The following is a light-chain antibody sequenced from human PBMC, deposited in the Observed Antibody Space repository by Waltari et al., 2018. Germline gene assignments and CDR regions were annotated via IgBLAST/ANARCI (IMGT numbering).Light chain of an antibody. V-gene: IGKV3-20*01. CDR1: QSVSNNQ. J-gene: IGKJ1*01. CDR2: GAF. CDR3: QQSYSTPRT. Sequence: EIVLTQSPGTLFLSPGESATLSCRASQSVSNNQLAWYQQSPGQAPRLVIYGAFARATAIPDRFSGTGSGTDFTLTISSLQPEDFATYYCQQSYSTPRTFGQGTKVEIK.